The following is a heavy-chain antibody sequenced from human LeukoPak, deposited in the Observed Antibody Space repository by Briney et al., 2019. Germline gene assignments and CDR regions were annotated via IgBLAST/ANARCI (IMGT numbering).Heavy chain of an antibody. Sequence: GGSLRLSCAASGFTYNTYAMNWVRQAPEKGLEWVANIKPDGSETHYVDSLKGRFTISRDNAKNSLYLQMNSLRAEDTAVYYCARTLYSHDSSGRWGYWGQGTLVTVSS. V-gene: IGHV3-7*01. CDR1: GFTYNTYA. D-gene: IGHD3-22*01. CDR2: IKPDGSET. CDR3: ARTLYSHDSSGRWGY. J-gene: IGHJ4*02.